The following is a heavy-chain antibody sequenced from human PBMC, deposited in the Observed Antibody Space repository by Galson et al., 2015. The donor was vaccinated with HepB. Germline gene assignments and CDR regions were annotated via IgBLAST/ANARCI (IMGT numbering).Heavy chain of an antibody. CDR3: ARGTTPLGGTGGY. Sequence: SVKVSCKASGYTFTSYDINWVRQATGQGLEWMGRMNPNSGNTGYAQKSQGRVTMTRNTSVSTAYMELSSLRSEDTAVYYCARGTTPLGGTGGYWGQGTLVTVSS. CDR1: GYTFTSYD. D-gene: IGHD3-16*01. CDR2: MNPNSGNT. J-gene: IGHJ4*02. V-gene: IGHV1-8*01.